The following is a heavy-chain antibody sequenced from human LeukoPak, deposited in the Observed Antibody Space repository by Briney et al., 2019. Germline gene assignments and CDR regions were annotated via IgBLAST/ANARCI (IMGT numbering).Heavy chain of an antibody. J-gene: IGHJ4*02. CDR1: GFTFSSYG. CDR2: ISYDGSNK. V-gene: IGHV3-30*03. D-gene: IGHD6-13*01. CDR3: AIGGSSWPFDY. Sequence: PGRSLRLSCAASGFTFSSYGMHWVRQAPGKGLEWVAAISYDGSNKYYADSVKGRFTISRDNSKNTLYLQMNSLRAEDTAVYYCAIGGSSWPFDYWGQGTLVTVSS.